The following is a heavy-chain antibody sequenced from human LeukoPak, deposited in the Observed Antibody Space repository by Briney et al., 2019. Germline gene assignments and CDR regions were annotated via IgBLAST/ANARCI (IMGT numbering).Heavy chain of an antibody. CDR1: GGSLSSYY. CDR3: ARDRPCGGDCYPLAFDI. CDR2: IYYSGST. D-gene: IGHD2-21*02. J-gene: IGHJ3*02. V-gene: IGHV4-59*01. Sequence: SETLSVTCTVSGGSLSSYYCSWIRQPPGKGLEWIGHIYYSGSTNYNPSLKSRVTISVDTSKNQFSLKLSSVTAADTAVYYCARDRPCGGDCYPLAFDIWGQGTMVTVSS.